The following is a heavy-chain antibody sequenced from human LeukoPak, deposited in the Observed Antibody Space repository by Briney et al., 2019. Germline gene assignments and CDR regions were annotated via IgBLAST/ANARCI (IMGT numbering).Heavy chain of an antibody. V-gene: IGHV5-51*01. J-gene: IGHJ4*02. D-gene: IGHD2-15*01. CDR2: IAPGDSDT. CDR1: GYSFTAYW. CDR3: ARGDCSGGNCHFDY. Sequence: GESLKISCKGSGYSFTAYWIGWGRQMPGKGLELMGSIAPGDSDTRYNPAFQGQVTISADKSISTAYLQWSSLKASDTAMYYCARGDCSGGNCHFDYWGQGTLVTVSS.